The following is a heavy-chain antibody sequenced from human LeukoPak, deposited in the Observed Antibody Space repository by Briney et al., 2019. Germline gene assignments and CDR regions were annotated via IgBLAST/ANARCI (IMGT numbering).Heavy chain of an antibody. CDR2: SGGST. V-gene: IGHV3-23*01. D-gene: IGHD3-22*01. J-gene: IGHJ4*02. CDR3: AGGTSNYYDSSGYLEPIDY. Sequence: GGSLRLSCAASGFTFSSYAMSWVRQAPGKGLEWVSGSGGSTSYADSVQGRFTISRDNSKNTLYLQMNSLRAEDTAVYYCAGGTSNYYDSSGYLEPIDYWGQGTLVTVSS. CDR1: GFTFSSYA.